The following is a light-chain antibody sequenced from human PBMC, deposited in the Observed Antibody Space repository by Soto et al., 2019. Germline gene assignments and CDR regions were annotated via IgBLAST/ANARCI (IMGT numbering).Light chain of an antibody. J-gene: IGKJ5*01. CDR3: QQRRNWPPLT. CDR1: QNVDIY. V-gene: IGKV3-11*01. Sequence: PGERATLSCRASQNVDIYLAWYQQKPGQAPRLLIYDASNRATGVPPRFSGSGSGTDFTLTISSLEPEDFALYYCQQRRNWPPLTFGQGTRLEIK. CDR2: DAS.